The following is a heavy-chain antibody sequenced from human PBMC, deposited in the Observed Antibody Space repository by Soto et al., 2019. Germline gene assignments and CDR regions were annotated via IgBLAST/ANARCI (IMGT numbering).Heavy chain of an antibody. CDR1: GGSISSGDYY. Sequence: TSETLSLTCTVSGGSISSGDYYWSWIRQPPGKGLEWIGYIYYSGSTYYNPSLKIRGTISVDTSKNQFSLKLSSVTAADTAVYYCARGHQQQLVLFNYWGQGTLVTVSS. CDR2: IYYSGST. J-gene: IGHJ4*02. D-gene: IGHD6-13*01. CDR3: ARGHQQQLVLFNY. V-gene: IGHV4-30-4*08.